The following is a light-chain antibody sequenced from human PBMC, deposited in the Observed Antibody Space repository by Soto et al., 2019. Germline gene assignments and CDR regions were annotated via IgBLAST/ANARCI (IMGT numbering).Light chain of an antibody. V-gene: IGKV1-6*01. CDR2: AAS. Sequence: ATQMTQSPSSMSASVGDRVTITCRASQGIRNDLGWYQQKPGKAPKLLIYAASRLQSGVPSRFSGSGSGTDFTLTISSLQPEDFATYYCLQDYNYPRTFGQGTKVDIK. CDR3: LQDYNYPRT. CDR1: QGIRND. J-gene: IGKJ1*01.